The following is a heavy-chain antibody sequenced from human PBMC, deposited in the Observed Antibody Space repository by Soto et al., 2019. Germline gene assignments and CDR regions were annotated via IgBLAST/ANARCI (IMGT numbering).Heavy chain of an antibody. J-gene: IGHJ4*02. D-gene: IGHD3-22*01. Sequence: EVQLVESGGGLVKPGGSLRLSCAASGFTFSNAWMSGVRQAPGKGLEWVGRTKSKTDGGTRDYAAPVKGRFTISRDDSSTTLYLQMNSLKTEDTAVYYCTTAPDFYDSSGYSTLDYWGQGTLVTVSS. CDR2: TKSKTDGGTR. CDR1: GFTFSNAW. CDR3: TTAPDFYDSSGYSTLDY. V-gene: IGHV3-15*01.